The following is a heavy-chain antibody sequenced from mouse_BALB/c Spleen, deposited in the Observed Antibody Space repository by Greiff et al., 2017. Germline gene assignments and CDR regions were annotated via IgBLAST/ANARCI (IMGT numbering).Heavy chain of an antibody. CDR2: ISNLAYSI. Sequence: EVKVVESGGGLVQPGGSRKLSCAASGFTFSDYGMAWVRQAPGKGPEWVAFISNLAYSIYYADTVTGRFTISRENAKNTLYLEMSSLRSEDTAMYYCARDYNSYEGYFDVWGAGTTVTVSS. J-gene: IGHJ1*01. CDR1: GFTFSDYG. D-gene: IGHD2-12*01. CDR3: ARDYNSYEGYFDV. V-gene: IGHV5-15*02.